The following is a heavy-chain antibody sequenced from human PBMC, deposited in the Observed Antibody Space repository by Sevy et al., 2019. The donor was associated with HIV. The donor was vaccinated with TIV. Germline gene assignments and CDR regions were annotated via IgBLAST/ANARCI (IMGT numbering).Heavy chain of an antibody. CDR1: AFTFSSYA. CDR2: ISYDGNDK. Sequence: GGSLRLSCAASAFTFSSYAMRWVRQAPGKGLEWVAVISYDGNDKDYADSVKGRFTISRDNSKNTLYLQMNSLRIEDTAVYYCARAQGVLLWFGEFPLWGPRTLVTVSS. J-gene: IGHJ4*02. V-gene: IGHV3-30*04. CDR3: ARAQGVLLWFGEFPL. D-gene: IGHD3-10*01.